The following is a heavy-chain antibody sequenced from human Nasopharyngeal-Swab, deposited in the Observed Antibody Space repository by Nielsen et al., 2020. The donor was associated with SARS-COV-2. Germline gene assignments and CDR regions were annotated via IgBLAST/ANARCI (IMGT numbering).Heavy chain of an antibody. Sequence: SETLSLTCTVSGGSISSSSYYWGWIRQPPGKGLEWIGSIYYSGSTNYNPSLKSRVTISVDKSKNQFSLKLSSVTAADTAVYYCARVVTGWFDPWGQGTLVTVSS. D-gene: IGHD3-16*02. CDR1: GGSISSSSYY. J-gene: IGHJ5*02. CDR2: IYYSGST. CDR3: ARVVTGWFDP. V-gene: IGHV4-39*07.